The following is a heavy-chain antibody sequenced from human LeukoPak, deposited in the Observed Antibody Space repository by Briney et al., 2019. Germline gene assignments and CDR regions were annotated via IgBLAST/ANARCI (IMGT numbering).Heavy chain of an antibody. CDR3: ARDRGYWFDP. J-gene: IGHJ5*02. CDR1: GGSVSSGSYY. Sequence: SETLSLTCTVSGGSVSSGSYYWSWIRQPPRKGLEWIGYIYYSGSTNYNPSLKSRVTISVDTSKNQFSLKLSSVTAADTAVYYCARDRGYWFDPWGQGTLVTVSS. CDR2: IYYSGST. D-gene: IGHD3-10*01. V-gene: IGHV4-61*01.